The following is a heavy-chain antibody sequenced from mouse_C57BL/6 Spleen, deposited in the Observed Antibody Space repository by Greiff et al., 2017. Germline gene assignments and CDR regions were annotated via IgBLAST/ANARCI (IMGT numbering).Heavy chain of an antibody. D-gene: IGHD2-4*01. CDR2: IHPNSGST. CDR1: GYTFTSYW. J-gene: IGHJ4*01. CDR3: ARDYDGYYAMDY. Sequence: VQLQQSGAELVKPGASVKLSCKASGYTFTSYWMHWVKQRPGQGLEWIGMIHPNSGSTNYNEKFKSKATLTVDKSSSTAYMQLSSLTSEDSAVYYCARDYDGYYAMDYWGQGTSVTVSS. V-gene: IGHV1-64*01.